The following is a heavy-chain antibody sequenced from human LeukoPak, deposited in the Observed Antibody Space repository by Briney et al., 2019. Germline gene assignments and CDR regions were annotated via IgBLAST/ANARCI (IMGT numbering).Heavy chain of an antibody. CDR1: GFTFDDYG. CDR3: ARDLRCSSTSCSSI. Sequence: PGGSLSLSCASSGFTFDDYGMSWVRQAPGKGVEWVSDINWRGGGTRYAGSVKGRFTIYRDNTKNSLYVQVNVLRAGGTARYYGARDLRCSSTSCSSIWGQGTLVTVSS. J-gene: IGHJ4*02. D-gene: IGHD2-2*01. CDR2: INWRGGGT. V-gene: IGHV3-20*04.